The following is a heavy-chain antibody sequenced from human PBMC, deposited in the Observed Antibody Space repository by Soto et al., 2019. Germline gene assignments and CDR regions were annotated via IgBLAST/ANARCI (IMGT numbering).Heavy chain of an antibody. D-gene: IGHD6-13*01. V-gene: IGHV4-39*01. CDR3: ARQRGRGSWPLDL. CDR1: GGSISSSDYW. CDR2: IFYSGST. J-gene: IGHJ5*02. Sequence: QLQLQESGPGLVKPAETLSLTCTVSGGSISSSDYWWGWIRQPPGKGLEWIGSIFYSGSTYSNPSLQSRVMISVETSRNQVSLRLDSVTAADTAVYYCARQRGRGSWPLDLWGQGNLGIVSS.